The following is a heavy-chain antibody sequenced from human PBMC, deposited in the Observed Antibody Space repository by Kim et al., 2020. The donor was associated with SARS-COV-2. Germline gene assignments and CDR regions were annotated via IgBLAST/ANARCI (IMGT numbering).Heavy chain of an antibody. Sequence: ASVKVSCKASGYTFTSYGISWVRQAPGQGLEWMGWISAYNGNTNYAQKLQGRVTMTTDTSTSTAYMELRSLISDDTAVYYCAREYNWNDEGAGLNWFDPWGQGTLVTVSS. V-gene: IGHV1-18*04. CDR2: ISAYNGNT. CDR1: GYTFTSYG. CDR3: AREYNWNDEGAGLNWFDP. D-gene: IGHD1-1*01. J-gene: IGHJ5*02.